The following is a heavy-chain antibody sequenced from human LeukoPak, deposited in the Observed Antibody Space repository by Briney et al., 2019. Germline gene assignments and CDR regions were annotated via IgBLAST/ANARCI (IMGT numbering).Heavy chain of an antibody. CDR1: GFTLSSYW. CDR3: ARGVDNWNDLLNY. CDR2: NNGDGSST. D-gene: IGHD1-20*01. J-gene: IGHJ4*02. V-gene: IGHV3-74*01. Sequence: PGGSLRLSCAVSGFTLSSYWMHWVRQAPGKGLVWVSRNNGDGSSTSYADSVKGRFTMSRDDAKNTLYLQMNSLRAEDTAVYYCARGVDNWNDLLNYWGQGTLVTVSS.